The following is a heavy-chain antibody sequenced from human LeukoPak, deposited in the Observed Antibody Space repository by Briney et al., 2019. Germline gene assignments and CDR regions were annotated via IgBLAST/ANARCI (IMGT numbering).Heavy chain of an antibody. CDR2: IYHSGST. J-gene: IGHJ4*02. CDR1: GYSISSGYY. CDR3: ARDLLYGSSQS. V-gene: IGHV4-38-2*02. D-gene: IGHD2/OR15-2a*01. Sequence: SETLSLTCTVSGYSISSGYYWGWIRQPPGKGLEWIGSIYHSGSTYYNPSLKSRVTISVDTSKNQFSLQLNSVTPEDTAVYYCARDLLYGSSQSWGQGTLVTVSS.